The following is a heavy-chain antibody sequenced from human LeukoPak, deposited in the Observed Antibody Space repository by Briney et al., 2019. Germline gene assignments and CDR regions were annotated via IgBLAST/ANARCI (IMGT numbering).Heavy chain of an antibody. J-gene: IGHJ4*02. D-gene: IGHD3-16*01. V-gene: IGHV3-30*18. CDR2: ISYDGSNK. CDR1: RFTFSSYG. Sequence: GGSLRLSCAASRFTFSSYGMHWVRQAPGKGLEWVAVISYDGSNKYYADSVKGRFTVSRDNSKNTLYLQMNSLRVEDTAVYYCAKGQLWPPRFDYWGQGTLVTVSS. CDR3: AKGQLWPPRFDY.